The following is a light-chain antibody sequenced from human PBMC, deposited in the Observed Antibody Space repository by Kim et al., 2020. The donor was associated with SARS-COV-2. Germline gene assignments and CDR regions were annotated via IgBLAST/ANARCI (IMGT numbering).Light chain of an antibody. CDR3: SSFTRRATLV. CDR2: DVS. V-gene: IGLV2-14*03. J-gene: IGLJ1*01. Sequence: GQSITISCTGTSSDVGGYNYVSWYQQHPGKAPKLMIYDVSDRPSGVSNRFSGSKSGNTASLTISGLQAEDEADYYCSSFTRRATLVFGTGTKVTVL. CDR1: SSDVGGYNY.